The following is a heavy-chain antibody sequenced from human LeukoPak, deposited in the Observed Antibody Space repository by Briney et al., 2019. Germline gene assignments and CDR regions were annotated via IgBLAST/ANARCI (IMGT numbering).Heavy chain of an antibody. V-gene: IGHV1-18*01. J-gene: IGHJ3*02. D-gene: IGHD6-13*01. CDR2: ISGYNDNK. CDR1: GYTFTSYG. CDR3: ARGRYPHSSSWYGDAFDI. Sequence: ASVTVSCKASGYTFTSYGISWVRQAPGQGLEWMGWISGYNDNKNYAQTLQGRVTMITDTSTSKAYMELRSLRSDDTAVYYCARGRYPHSSSWYGDAFDIWGQGTMVTVS.